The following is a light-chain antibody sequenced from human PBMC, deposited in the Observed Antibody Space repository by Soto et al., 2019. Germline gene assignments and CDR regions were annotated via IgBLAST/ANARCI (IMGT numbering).Light chain of an antibody. CDR3: KSYAGSNTYV. V-gene: IGLV2-8*01. J-gene: IGLJ1*01. CDR2: EVV. Sequence: SVLTQPPSASGSPGQSVTISCNGTKNDIGVYDFVSWYQHHPGKAPRLIIYEVVQRPSGVPDRFSGSKSGNTASLTVSGLQAVDEADYFCKSYAGSNTYVFGSGTKLTVL. CDR1: KNDIGVYDF.